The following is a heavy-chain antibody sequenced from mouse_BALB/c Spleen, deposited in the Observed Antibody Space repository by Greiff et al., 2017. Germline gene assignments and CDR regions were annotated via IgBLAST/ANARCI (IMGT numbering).Heavy chain of an antibody. V-gene: IGHV1-82*01. J-gene: IGHJ3*01. Sequence: QVQLQQSGPELVKPGASVKISCKASGYAFSSSWMNWVKQRPGQGLEWIGRIYPGDGDTNYNGKFKGKATLTADKSSSTAYMQLSSLTSVDSAVYFCARWGVLRYWFAYWGQGTLVTVSA. CDR1: GYAFSSSW. CDR3: ARWGVLRYWFAY. CDR2: IYPGDGDT. D-gene: IGHD1-1*01.